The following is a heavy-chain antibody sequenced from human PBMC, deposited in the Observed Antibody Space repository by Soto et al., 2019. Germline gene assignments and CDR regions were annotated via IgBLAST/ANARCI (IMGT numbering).Heavy chain of an antibody. J-gene: IGHJ6*02. CDR2: ISSSSSYI. CDR3: ARDHPDSSSSDYYYAMDV. Sequence: GGSLRLSCAASGFTFSSYSMNWVRQAPGKGLEWVSSISSSSSYIYYADSVKGRFTISRDNAKNSLYLQMNSLRAEDSAVYYCARDHPDSSSSDYYYAMDVWGQGTTVTVSS. D-gene: IGHD6-6*01. CDR1: GFTFSSYS. V-gene: IGHV3-21*01.